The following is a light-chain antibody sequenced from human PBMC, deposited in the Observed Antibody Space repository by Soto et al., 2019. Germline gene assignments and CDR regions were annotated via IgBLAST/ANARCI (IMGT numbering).Light chain of an antibody. CDR2: EVT. V-gene: IGLV2-14*01. CDR1: SGDIGSYNR. J-gene: IGLJ1*01. Sequence: QPVLTQPASVSGSPGQSITISCTGTSGDIGSYNRVSWYQQHPGKAPKLIIYEVTDRPSGVSNRFSGSKFGNTASLTISGLQAEDEAEYYCSSYTNINTRACVFGTGTKLTVL. CDR3: SSYTNINTRACV.